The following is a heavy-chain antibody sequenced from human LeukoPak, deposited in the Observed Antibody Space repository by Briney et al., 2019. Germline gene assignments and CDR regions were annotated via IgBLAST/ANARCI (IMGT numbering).Heavy chain of an antibody. D-gene: IGHD3-10*01. CDR3: ARAEYYGSGSYSDPLYYYYYYGMDV. V-gene: IGHV1-2*02. J-gene: IGHJ6*02. CDR2: INPNSGGT. Sequence: GASVKVSCKASGYTFTGYYMHWVRQAPGQGLEWMGWINPNSGGTNYAQKFQGRVTMTRDTSISTAYMELSRLRSDDTAVYYCARAEYYGSGSYSDPLYYYYYYGMDVWGQGTTVTVSS. CDR1: GYTFTGYY.